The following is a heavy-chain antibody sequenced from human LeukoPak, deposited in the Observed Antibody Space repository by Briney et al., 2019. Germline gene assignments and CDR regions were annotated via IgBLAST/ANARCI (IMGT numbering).Heavy chain of an antibody. CDR2: ISSSGSTI. CDR3: ATTPVGHYFDR. CDR1: EFTFSNYN. D-gene: IGHD1-26*01. V-gene: IGHV3-48*04. J-gene: IGHJ4*02. Sequence: PGGSLTLSCAASEFTFSNYNVNWVRLAPGKGLEWVSYISSSGSTIYYADSVKGRFTISRDNAKNSLYLQMNSLRAEDTAVYYCATTPVGHYFDRWGQGTLVTVSS.